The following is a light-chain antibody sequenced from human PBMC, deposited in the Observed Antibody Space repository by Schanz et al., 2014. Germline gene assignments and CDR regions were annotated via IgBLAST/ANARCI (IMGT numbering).Light chain of an antibody. CDR1: SSDVGAYNY. J-gene: IGLJ3*02. Sequence: QSALTQPPSASGSPGQSVTISCPGTSSDVGAYNYVSWYQQHPGKAPKLIISDVTRRPSGVPDRFSGSKSDNTASLTVSGLQVEDEADYYCGSYAGNINWVFGGGTKLTVL. CDR2: DVT. CDR3: GSYAGNINWV. V-gene: IGLV2-8*01.